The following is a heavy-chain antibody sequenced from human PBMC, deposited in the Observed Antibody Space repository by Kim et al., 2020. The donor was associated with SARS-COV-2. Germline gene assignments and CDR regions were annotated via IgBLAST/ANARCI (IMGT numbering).Heavy chain of an antibody. J-gene: IGHJ5*02. CDR2: IYYSGST. CDR1: GGSISSSSYY. Sequence: SETLSLTCTVSGGSISSSSYYWGWIRQPPGTGLEWIGSIYYSGSTYYNPSLKSRVTISVDTSKNQFSLKLSSVTAADTAVYYCARHEPHIVVVVAATNGNWFDPWGQGTLVTVSS. V-gene: IGHV4-39*01. D-gene: IGHD2-15*01. CDR3: ARHEPHIVVVVAATNGNWFDP.